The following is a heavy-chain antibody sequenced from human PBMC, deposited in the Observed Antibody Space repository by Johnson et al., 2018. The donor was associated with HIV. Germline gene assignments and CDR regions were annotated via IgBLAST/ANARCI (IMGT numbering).Heavy chain of an antibody. CDR2: ISGSGGST. D-gene: IGHD4-23*01. Sequence: VQLVESGGGLVQPGGSLRLSCAASGFTFSSYAMSWVRQAPGKGLEWVSAISGSGGSTSYADSVKGRFTISRENAKNSLYLQMNSLRAGDTAVYYCAKSPAKDHGGNSGAFATWGQGTMVTVSS. CDR3: AKSPAKDHGGNSGAFAT. CDR1: GFTFSSYA. V-gene: IGHV3-23*04. J-gene: IGHJ3*02.